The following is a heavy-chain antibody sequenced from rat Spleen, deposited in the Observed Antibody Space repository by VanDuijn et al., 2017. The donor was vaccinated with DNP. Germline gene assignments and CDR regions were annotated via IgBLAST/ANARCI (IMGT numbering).Heavy chain of an antibody. CDR1: GFTFSNYD. CDR3: ARRGYYGSYWYFDV. CDR2: ISTSGGST. D-gene: IGHD1-6*01. V-gene: IGHV5-25*01. Sequence: EVQLVESGGGLVQPGRSLKLSCAASGFTFSNYDMAWVRQAPTKGLEWVASISTSGGSTYYRDSVKGRFTVSRDNAKSTLYLQMDSLRSEDTATYYCARRGYYGSYWYFDVWGPGTMVTVSS. J-gene: IGHJ1*01.